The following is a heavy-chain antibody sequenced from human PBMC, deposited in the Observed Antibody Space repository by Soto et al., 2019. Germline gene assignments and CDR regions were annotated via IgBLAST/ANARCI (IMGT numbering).Heavy chain of an antibody. Sequence: SETLSLTCTVSGGSISSNDYYWSWIRQPPGKGLEWIGYIYYSGNTNYNPSLKSRVTMSLDTSKNQFSLKLTSVTAADTAVYYCARSYDSSGYFNNWFDPWGQGTLVTVSS. D-gene: IGHD3-22*01. V-gene: IGHV4-30-4*01. CDR1: GGSISSNDYY. CDR3: ARSYDSSGYFNNWFDP. J-gene: IGHJ5*02. CDR2: IYYSGNT.